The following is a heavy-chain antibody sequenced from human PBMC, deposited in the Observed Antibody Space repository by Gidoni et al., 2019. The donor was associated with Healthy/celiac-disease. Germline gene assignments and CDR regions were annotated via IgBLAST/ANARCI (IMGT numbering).Heavy chain of an antibody. D-gene: IGHD6-13*01. CDR2: ISSSGSYI. CDR3: ARGAAGWFDP. CDR1: GFTFSSYT. Sequence: EVQLVESGGGLVKPGGSLRLSCAASGFTFSSYTINWVRQALGKGLELVSSISSSGSYIYYADSVKGRFNISRDNAKNSLYLQMNSLRAEDTAVYDCARGAAGWFDPWGQGTLVTVSS. V-gene: IGHV3-21*01. J-gene: IGHJ5*02.